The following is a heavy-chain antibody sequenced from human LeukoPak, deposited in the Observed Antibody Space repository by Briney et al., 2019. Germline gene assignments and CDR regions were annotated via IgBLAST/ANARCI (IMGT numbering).Heavy chain of an antibody. CDR3: ARGTGIAVAASGY. J-gene: IGHJ4*02. D-gene: IGHD6-19*01. CDR2: INWNGGST. V-gene: IGHV3-20*04. Sequence: GSLRLSCAASGFTFDDYGMSWVRQAPGKGLEWVSGINWNGGSTGYADPVKGRFTISRDNAENSLYLQMNSLRAEDTALYYCARGTGIAVAASGYWGQGTLVTVSS. CDR1: GFTFDDYG.